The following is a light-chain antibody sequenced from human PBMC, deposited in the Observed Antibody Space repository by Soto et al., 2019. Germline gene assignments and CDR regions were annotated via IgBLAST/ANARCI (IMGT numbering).Light chain of an antibody. V-gene: IGKV2-28*01. Sequence: DIVMTQSPLSLPVTPGEPVSISCRSSQSLLHSNGYNYLDWYLQKPGQSPQLLIYLGFNRPSGVPDRFSGSGSGTDFTLKISRVEAEDVGVYYCMQSLQTPRTFGQGTKVEIK. CDR1: QSLLHSNGYNY. CDR3: MQSLQTPRT. J-gene: IGKJ1*01. CDR2: LGF.